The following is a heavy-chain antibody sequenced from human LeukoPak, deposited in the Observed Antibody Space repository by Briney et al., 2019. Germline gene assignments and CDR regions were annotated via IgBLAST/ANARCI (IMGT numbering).Heavy chain of an antibody. CDR2: MNPNSGNT. D-gene: IGHD5-18*01. J-gene: IGHJ3*02. CDR3: ARGVVDTASPSGGDAFDI. V-gene: IGHV1-8*03. CDR1: GYTFTSYD. Sequence: ASVKVSCXASGYTFTSYDINWVRQASGQGLEWMGWMNPNSGNTGYAQKFQGRVTITRNTSISTAYMELSSLRSEDTAVYYCARGVVDTASPSGGDAFDIWGQGTMVTVSS.